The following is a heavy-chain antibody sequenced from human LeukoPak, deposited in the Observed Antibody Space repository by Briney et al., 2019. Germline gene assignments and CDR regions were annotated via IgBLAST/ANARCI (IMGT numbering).Heavy chain of an antibody. CDR1: GGSFSGYY. J-gene: IGHJ6*03. D-gene: IGHD3-3*01. V-gene: IGHV4-34*01. Sequence: PSETLSLTCAVYGGSFSGYYWSWIRQPPGKGLEWIGEINHSGSTNYNPSLKSRVTISVDTSKNQFSLKLSSVTAADTAVYYCARFTIFGVVNTYYYYMDVCGKGTTVTVSS. CDR2: INHSGST. CDR3: ARFTIFGVVNTYYYYMDV.